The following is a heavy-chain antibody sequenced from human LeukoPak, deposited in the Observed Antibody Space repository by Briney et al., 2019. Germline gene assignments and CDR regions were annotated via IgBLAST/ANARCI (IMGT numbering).Heavy chain of an antibody. CDR3: AELGITMIGGV. CDR2: ISSSSSTI. Sequence: GGSLRLSCAASGFIFSSYSMNWVRQAPGKGLEWVSYISSSSSTIYYADSVKGRFAISRDNAKNSLYLQMNSLRAEDTAVYYCAELGITMIGGVWGKGTTVTISS. J-gene: IGHJ6*04. D-gene: IGHD3-10*02. CDR1: GFIFSSYS. V-gene: IGHV3-48*04.